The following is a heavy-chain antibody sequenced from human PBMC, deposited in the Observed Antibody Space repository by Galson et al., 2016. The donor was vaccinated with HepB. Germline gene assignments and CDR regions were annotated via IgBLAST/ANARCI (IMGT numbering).Heavy chain of an antibody. D-gene: IGHD3-3*01. Sequence: SLRLSCAASGLTFSDRYMSWIRQAPGKGLEWVANIKQDGSEKHYADSVKGLFTISRDNANHSVYLQLHSLRAEDTAVYYCARDRDFPDGHPDPFDCWGQGTVVTVS. CDR1: GLTFSDRY. CDR2: IKQDGSEK. V-gene: IGHV3-7*03. CDR3: ARDRDFPDGHPDPFDC. J-gene: IGHJ4*02.